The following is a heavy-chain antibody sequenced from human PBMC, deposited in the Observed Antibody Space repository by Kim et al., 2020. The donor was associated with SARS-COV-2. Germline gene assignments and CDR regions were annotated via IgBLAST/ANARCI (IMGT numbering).Heavy chain of an antibody. Sequence: QKYQGRVTMTRDTSTSPVYMELSSLRSEETAVYYCARGVAAAGANWFDPWGQGTLVTVSS. CDR3: ARGVAAAGANWFDP. J-gene: IGHJ5*02. V-gene: IGHV1-46*01. D-gene: IGHD6-13*01.